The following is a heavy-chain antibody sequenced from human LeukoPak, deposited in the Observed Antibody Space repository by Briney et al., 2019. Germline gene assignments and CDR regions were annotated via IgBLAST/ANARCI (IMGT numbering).Heavy chain of an antibody. J-gene: IGHJ4*02. D-gene: IGHD4-17*01. CDR2: IYYSGST. CDR3: ARGDDYGDYVDY. CDR1: GGSVSSGSYY. Sequence: PSETPSLTCTVSGGSVSSGSYYWSWIRQPPGKGLEWIGYIYYSGSTNYNPSLKSRVTISVDTSNNQFSLKLSSVTAADTAVYYCARGDDYGDYVDYWGQGTLVTVSS. V-gene: IGHV4-61*01.